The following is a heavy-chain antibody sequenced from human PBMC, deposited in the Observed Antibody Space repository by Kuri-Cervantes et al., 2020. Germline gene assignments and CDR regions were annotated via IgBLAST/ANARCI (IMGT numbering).Heavy chain of an antibody. V-gene: IGHV4-59*13. J-gene: IGHJ4*02. Sequence: SETLSLTCAVSGGSISSSNWWSWIRQPPGKGLEWIAYIYSSGSANYNPSLKSRVTISVDTSKNQFSLKLSSVTAADTAVYYCARFVIRGKTFDYWGQGTLVTVSS. D-gene: IGHD3-10*01. CDR1: GGSISSSNW. CDR3: ARFVIRGKTFDY. CDR2: IYSSGSA.